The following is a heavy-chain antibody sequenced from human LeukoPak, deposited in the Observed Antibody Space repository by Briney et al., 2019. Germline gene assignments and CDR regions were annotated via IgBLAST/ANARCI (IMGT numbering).Heavy chain of an antibody. CDR3: AKVGHCSSTNCYAEFRFDY. Sequence: GGSLRLSCAASGFTFSSYAMHWVRQAPGKGLEWVAVISYDGSNKYYADSVKGRFTISRDKSKNTLYLQMNILRAEDTAVYYCAKVGHCSSTNCYAEFRFDYWGQGTLVTVSS. CDR2: ISYDGSNK. D-gene: IGHD2-2*01. J-gene: IGHJ4*02. V-gene: IGHV3-30*04. CDR1: GFTFSSYA.